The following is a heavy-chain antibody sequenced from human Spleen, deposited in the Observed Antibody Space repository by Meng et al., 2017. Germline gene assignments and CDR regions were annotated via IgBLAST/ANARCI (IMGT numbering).Heavy chain of an antibody. V-gene: IGHV3-21*01. Sequence: GESLKISCAASGFTFTSYNMNWVRQAPGKGLEWVSSISTSGSYIFYADSVKGRFTISRDNAKNSLYLQMNSLRAGDTAVYYCARGGYDYQIDYWGQGTLVTVSS. CDR2: ISTSGSYI. D-gene: IGHD5-12*01. CDR3: ARGGYDYQIDY. CDR1: GFTFTSYN. J-gene: IGHJ4*02.